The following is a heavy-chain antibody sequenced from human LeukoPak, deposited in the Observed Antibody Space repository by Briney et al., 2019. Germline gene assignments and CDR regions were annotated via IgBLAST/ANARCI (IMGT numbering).Heavy chain of an antibody. J-gene: IGHJ5*02. Sequence: SETLSLTCAVYGGSFSGYYWSWIRQPPGKGLEWIGEINLSGSTNYNPSLKSRVTISVDTSKNQFSLKLSSVTAADTAVYYCARAGYSSGWYMGDWFDPWGQGTLVTVSS. CDR1: GGSFSGYY. CDR2: INLSGST. V-gene: IGHV4-34*01. CDR3: ARAGYSSGWYMGDWFDP. D-gene: IGHD6-19*01.